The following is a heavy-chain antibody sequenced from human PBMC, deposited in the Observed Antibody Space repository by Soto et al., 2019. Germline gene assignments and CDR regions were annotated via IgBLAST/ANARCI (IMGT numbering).Heavy chain of an antibody. V-gene: IGHV4-4*02. CDR3: ARRGCASIVGSLDS. D-gene: IGHD2-21*01. CDR1: GCSISSGDW. Sequence: QVQLQESGPGLVKPSGTLSLTCAVSGCSISSGDWCWSWVRQSPEKGLEWIGEIYRTGSTTYNPSLKRRVTIPAHKSDNQCSLRLSSVTAADTAVYYCARRGCASIVGSLDSWGQGILVTVSS. J-gene: IGHJ4*02. CDR2: IYRTGST.